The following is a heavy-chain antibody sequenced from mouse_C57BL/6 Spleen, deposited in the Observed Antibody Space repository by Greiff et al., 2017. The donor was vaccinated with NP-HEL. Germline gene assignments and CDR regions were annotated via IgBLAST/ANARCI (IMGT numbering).Heavy chain of an antibody. V-gene: IGHV1-59*01. D-gene: IGHD1-1*01. CDR3: ARRTTVVATLNWYFDV. CDR1: GYTFTSYW. Sequence: QVQLQQPGAELVRPGTSVKLSCKASGYTFTSYWMHWVKQRPGQGLEWIGVIDPSDSYTNYNQKFKGKATLPVDTSSRTAYMQLSSLTSEDSAVYYCARRTTVVATLNWYFDVWGTGTTVTGSS. J-gene: IGHJ1*03. CDR2: IDPSDSYT.